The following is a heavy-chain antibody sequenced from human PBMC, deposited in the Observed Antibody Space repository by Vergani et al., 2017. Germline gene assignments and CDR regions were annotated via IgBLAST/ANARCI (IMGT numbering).Heavy chain of an antibody. CDR2: IYTSGCN. J-gene: IGHJ4*02. CDR1: GGSLSSGSYY. D-gene: IGHD6-13*01. Sequence: QVQLQESGPGLVKPSQTLSLTCTVSGGSLSSGSYYWSWIRPPAGTGLEWIGRIYTSGCNNYNPSRRSRVTIAVDTSKNQFSLKLSSVTAADTAVYYCARSYDSSSWYPFDYWGQGTLVTVSS. CDR3: ARSYDSSSWYPFDY. V-gene: IGHV4-61*02.